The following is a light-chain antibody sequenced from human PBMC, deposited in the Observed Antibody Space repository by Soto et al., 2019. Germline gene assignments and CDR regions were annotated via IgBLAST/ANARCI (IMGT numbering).Light chain of an antibody. CDR2: GAS. Sequence: QMTQSPSSLSASVGDSVTITCRASQGIRKDLGWYQQKPGKAPQRLIYGASFLHTGVPSRFSGSGSGTEFTLTISSLQPEDFATYYCQQSYSTLWTFGQGTKVEIK. CDR3: QQSYSTLWT. V-gene: IGKV1-17*01. J-gene: IGKJ1*01. CDR1: QGIRKD.